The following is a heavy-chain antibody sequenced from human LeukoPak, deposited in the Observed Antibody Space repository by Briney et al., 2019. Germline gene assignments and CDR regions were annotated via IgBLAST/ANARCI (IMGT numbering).Heavy chain of an antibody. CDR3: ARSIPRYDGSAYYPDY. Sequence: PGGSLRLSCAASGFTFSGYGMHWVRQAPGKGLEWAAVIWYDGSNDDYADSVKGRFTISRDNSKSTLYLQMNSLRAEDTAIYYCARSIPRYDGSAYYPDYWGQGTLVTVSS. CDR2: IWYDGSND. J-gene: IGHJ4*02. V-gene: IGHV3-33*01. CDR1: GFTFSGYG. D-gene: IGHD3-22*01.